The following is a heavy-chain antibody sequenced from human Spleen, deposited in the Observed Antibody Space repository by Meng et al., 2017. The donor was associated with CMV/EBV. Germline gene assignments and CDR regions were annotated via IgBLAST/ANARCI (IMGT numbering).Heavy chain of an antibody. V-gene: IGHV1-2*02. D-gene: IGHD4/OR15-4a*01. J-gene: IGHJ4*02. CDR1: GYTSIGSY. CDR2: INPNTGGT. Sequence: ASVKVSCKASGYTSIGSYIHWVRQAPGQGLEWMGWINPNTGGTKIAQKFQGRVTVTRDTSIWTAYLDLSRLTSDDSAVYYCARSANLDSWGQGTLVTVSS. CDR3: ARSANLDS.